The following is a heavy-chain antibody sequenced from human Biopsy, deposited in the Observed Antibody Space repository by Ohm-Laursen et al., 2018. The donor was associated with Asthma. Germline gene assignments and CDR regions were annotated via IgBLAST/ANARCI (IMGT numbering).Heavy chain of an antibody. J-gene: IGHJ6*02. Sequence: SVKVSCKVSGGSFSNFAFSWVRQAPGQGLEWLGGIMTVFGTTNYAQKFQGRVTITADESTSTAYMEVTSLRSEDTAIYYCARCQVGYSSGWSLLLKKIYYSGMDVWGQGTAVTVSS. CDR3: ARCQVGYSSGWSLLLKKIYYSGMDV. V-gene: IGHV1-69*13. CDR2: IMTVFGTT. CDR1: GGSFSNFA. D-gene: IGHD6-13*01.